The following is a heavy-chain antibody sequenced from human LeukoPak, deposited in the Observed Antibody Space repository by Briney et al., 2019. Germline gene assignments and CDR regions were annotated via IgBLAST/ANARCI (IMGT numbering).Heavy chain of an antibody. CDR2: TWYDGGNK. Sequence: GRSLRLSCAASGFTFRNHGMHWVRQAPGKGLEWVAITWYDGGNKYYADSVNGRFTISRDNSKNTLFLQMNSLRAEDTAGYYCVRDRGALQYFDYWGQGTLVTVSS. CDR1: GFTFRNHG. D-gene: IGHD5-24*01. CDR3: VRDRGALQYFDY. J-gene: IGHJ4*02. V-gene: IGHV3-33*01.